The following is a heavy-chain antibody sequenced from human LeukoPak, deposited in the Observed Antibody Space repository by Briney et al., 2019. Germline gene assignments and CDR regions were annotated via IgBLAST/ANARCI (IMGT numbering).Heavy chain of an antibody. J-gene: IGHJ4*02. CDR1: GFTFSSYT. V-gene: IGHV3-21*06. CDR2: ISSSSSYI. CDR3: AREVRGEYYFDY. Sequence: GGSLRLSCAASGFTFSSYTMNWVRRAPGKGLEWVSSISSSSSYIYYADSVKGRFTISRDNAKNSLYLQMNSLRAEDTAVYYCAREVRGEYYFDYWGQGTLATVSS. D-gene: IGHD3-10*01.